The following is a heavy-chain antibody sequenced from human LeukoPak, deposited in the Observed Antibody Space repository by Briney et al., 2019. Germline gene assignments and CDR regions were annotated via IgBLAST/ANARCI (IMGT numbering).Heavy chain of an antibody. CDR1: GYSISSGYY. J-gene: IGHJ5*02. CDR2: IHYSARI. D-gene: IGHD1-26*01. V-gene: IGHV4-38-2*02. Sequence: SETLSLTCTVSGYSISSGYYWGWIRQPPGQGLEWIGSIHYSARIYYNPSLKSRLTISPDTSKNQFSLKLTSVTAADTAVYYCTREVRSAWASFDPWGQGTLVIVSS. CDR3: TREVRSAWASFDP.